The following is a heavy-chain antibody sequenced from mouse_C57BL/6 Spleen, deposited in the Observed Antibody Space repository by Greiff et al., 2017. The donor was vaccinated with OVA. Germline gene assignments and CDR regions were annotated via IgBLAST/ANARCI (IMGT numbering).Heavy chain of an antibody. D-gene: IGHD2-1*01. Sequence: EVQLQQSGPVLVKPGASVKMSCKASGYTFTDYYMNWVKQSHGKSLEWIGVINPYNGGTSYNQKFKGKATLTVDKSSSTAYMELNSLTSEDSAVYYCARGGNYDSAMDYWGQGTSVTVSS. J-gene: IGHJ4*01. CDR2: INPYNGGT. V-gene: IGHV1-19*01. CDR3: ARGGNYDSAMDY. CDR1: GYTFTDYY.